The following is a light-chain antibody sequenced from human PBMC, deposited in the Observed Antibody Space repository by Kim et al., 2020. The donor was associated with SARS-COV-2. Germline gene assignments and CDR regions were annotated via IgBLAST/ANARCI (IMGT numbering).Light chain of an antibody. J-gene: IGKJ1*01. CDR2: AAF. V-gene: IGKV1-6*01. CDR1: QAIRND. Sequence: IQMTQSPSSLSASVGDRVTITCRASQAIRNDLGWYQQKPGKAPKLLIYAAFSLQSGVPSRFSGTGSGTDFTLTISSLQPEDFATYYCLQYYNYPRTFGQGTKVDIK. CDR3: LQYYNYPRT.